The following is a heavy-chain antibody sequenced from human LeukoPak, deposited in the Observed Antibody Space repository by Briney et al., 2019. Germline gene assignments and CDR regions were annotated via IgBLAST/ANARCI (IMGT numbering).Heavy chain of an antibody. J-gene: IGHJ3*02. V-gene: IGHV4-59*08. CDR3: ARSSYYYDSSESDI. CDR1: GGSLSSYY. Sequence: PSETLSLTCTVSGGSLSSYYCSWIRQPPGKGLEWIGYIYYSGSTKYNPSLNNRVTISVDTSKNQVSLNLTSVTAADTAVYYCARSSYYYDSSESDIWGRGTTVTVSS. D-gene: IGHD3-22*01. CDR2: IYYSGST.